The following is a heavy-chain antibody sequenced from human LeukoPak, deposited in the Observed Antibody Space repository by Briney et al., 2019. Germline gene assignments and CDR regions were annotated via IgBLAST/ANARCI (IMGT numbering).Heavy chain of an antibody. D-gene: IGHD3-22*01. CDR2: INSYSNYT. V-gene: IGHV3-11*06. CDR3: ATHYYDSRGYDVGYYFDY. J-gene: IGHJ4*02. Sequence: GGSLRLSCAASGFSFSDYYMSWIRQAPGKGLEWVSFINSYSNYTNYADSMKGRFSISRDNAKSSLYLQMNSLRAEDTAVYYCATHYYDSRGYDVGYYFDYWGQGTLVTVSS. CDR1: GFSFSDYY.